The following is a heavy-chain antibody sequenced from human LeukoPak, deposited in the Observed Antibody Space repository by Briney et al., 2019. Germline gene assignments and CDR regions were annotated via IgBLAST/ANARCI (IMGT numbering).Heavy chain of an antibody. J-gene: IGHJ6*02. CDR3: AREGYCSGGSCTGYYYGMDV. CDR2: IYTSGST. CDR1: GGSISSYY. V-gene: IGHV4-4*07. D-gene: IGHD2-15*01. Sequence: SETLSLTCTVSGGSISSYYWSWIRQPAGKGLEWIGRIYTSGSTNYNPSLKSRVTMSVDTSKNQISLKLSSVTAADTAVYYCAREGYCSGGSCTGYYYGMDVWGQGTTVTVSS.